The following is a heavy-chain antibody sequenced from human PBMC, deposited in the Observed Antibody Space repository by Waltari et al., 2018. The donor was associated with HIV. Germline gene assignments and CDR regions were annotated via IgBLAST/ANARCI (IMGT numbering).Heavy chain of an antibody. CDR3: ARLPPRMIAVAGGWYFDL. CDR2: IKQDGSEK. Sequence: EVQLVESGGGLVQPGGSLRRACAASGFTFSSYWMRWVRTARGTGLEWVANIKQDGSEKYYVDSVKGRFTISRDNAKNSLYLQMNSLRAEDTAVYYCARLPPRMIAVAGGWYFDLWGRGTLVTVSS. J-gene: IGHJ2*01. D-gene: IGHD6-19*01. CDR1: GFTFSSYW. V-gene: IGHV3-7*01.